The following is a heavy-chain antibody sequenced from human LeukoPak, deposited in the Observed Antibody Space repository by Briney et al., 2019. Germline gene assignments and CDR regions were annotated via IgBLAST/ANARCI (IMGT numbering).Heavy chain of an antibody. CDR3: AREGPRGNSQFDY. CDR2: ISGSGDST. D-gene: IGHD2/OR15-2a*01. Sequence: GGSLRLSCAASGFTFSSYAMSWVRQAPGKGLEWVSAISGSGDSTNYADSVRGRFTISRDNSKNTLYLQMNSLRAEDTAIYYCAREGPRGNSQFDYWGQGTLVTVSS. J-gene: IGHJ4*02. V-gene: IGHV3-23*01. CDR1: GFTFSSYA.